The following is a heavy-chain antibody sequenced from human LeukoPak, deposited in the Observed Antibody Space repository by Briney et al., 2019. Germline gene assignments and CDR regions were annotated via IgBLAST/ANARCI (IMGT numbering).Heavy chain of an antibody. V-gene: IGHV3-9*01. Sequence: GRSLRLSCAASGFTFDDYAMHWVRQVPGKGLEWVSGISWNSGGIGYADSVKGRFTISRDNAKNSLYLQMNSLRAEDTALYYCAKVLYSGYDGPLDYWGQGTLVTVSS. CDR2: ISWNSGGI. CDR3: AKVLYSGYDGPLDY. D-gene: IGHD5-12*01. CDR1: GFTFDDYA. J-gene: IGHJ4*02.